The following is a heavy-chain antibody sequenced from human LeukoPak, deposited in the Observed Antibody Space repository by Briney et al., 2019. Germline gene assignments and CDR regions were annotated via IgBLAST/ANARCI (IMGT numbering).Heavy chain of an antibody. D-gene: IGHD6-6*01. Sequence: GGSLRLSFEASGFTFSNYGMSWFGQPPGKGLDWVSAISDDGRSTYYADSVKGRFTISKDNSKKTLSLQMNNLRAEDTAVYYCAKRVPYSSSSVYFDYWGQGTLVTVSS. V-gene: IGHV3-23*01. CDR3: AKRVPYSSSSVYFDY. CDR1: GFTFSNYG. J-gene: IGHJ4*02. CDR2: ISDDGRST.